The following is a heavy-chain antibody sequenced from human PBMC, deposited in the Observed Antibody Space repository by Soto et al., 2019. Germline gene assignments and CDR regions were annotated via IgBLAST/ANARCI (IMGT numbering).Heavy chain of an antibody. CDR2: ISYDGSNK. V-gene: IGHV3-30*03. CDR3: ARKENWNYFYYYGMDV. D-gene: IGHD1-7*01. CDR1: GFTFSSYG. J-gene: IGHJ6*02. Sequence: GGSLRLSCAASGFTFSSYGMHWVRQAPGKGLEWVAVISYDGSNKYYADSVKGRFTISRDNSKNTLYLQMNSLRAEDTAVYYCARKENWNYFYYYGMDVWGQGTTVTVSS.